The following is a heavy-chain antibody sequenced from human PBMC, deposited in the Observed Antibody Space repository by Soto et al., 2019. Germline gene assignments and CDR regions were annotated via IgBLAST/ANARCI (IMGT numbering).Heavy chain of an antibody. D-gene: IGHD3-16*01. CDR2: IYYSGNT. J-gene: IGHJ4*02. Sequence: QLQLQESGPGLVKPSETLSLTCTVSGGSISSSSYYWGWIRQPPGKGLEWIGSIYYSGNTYYNPSLKSRVTISVDTSKNQFSLKLSSVTAADTAVYYCARRDTFGGVFDYWGQGTLVTVSS. CDR3: ARRDTFGGVFDY. V-gene: IGHV4-39*01. CDR1: GGSISSSSYY.